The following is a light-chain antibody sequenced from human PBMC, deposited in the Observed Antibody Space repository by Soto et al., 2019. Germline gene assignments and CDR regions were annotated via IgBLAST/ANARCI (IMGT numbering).Light chain of an antibody. CDR2: GAS. Sequence: EIVMTQSPATLSVSPGERATLSCRASQSVSSNLAWYQQKPGQAPRLLIYGASTRATGIPARFSGSGSGTEFTLTISSLQSEDFAVYHCQQYNDWPPWTFGQGTKLEI. CDR3: QQYNDWPPWT. J-gene: IGKJ1*01. V-gene: IGKV3-15*01. CDR1: QSVSSN.